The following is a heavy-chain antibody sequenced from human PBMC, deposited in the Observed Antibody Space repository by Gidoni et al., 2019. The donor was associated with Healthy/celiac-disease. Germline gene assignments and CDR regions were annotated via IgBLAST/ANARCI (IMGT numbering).Heavy chain of an antibody. D-gene: IGHD6-13*01. CDR3: ASDLSWSEWVFGMDV. V-gene: IGHV1-2*02. Sequence: QVQLVQSGAEVKKPGASVKVSCKASGYTFTGYYMHWVRQAPGQGLEWMGWINPNSGGTNYAQKFQGRVTMTRDTSISTAYMELSRLRSDDTAVYYCASDLSWSEWVFGMDVWGQGTTVTVSS. J-gene: IGHJ6*02. CDR1: GYTFTGYY. CDR2: INPNSGGT.